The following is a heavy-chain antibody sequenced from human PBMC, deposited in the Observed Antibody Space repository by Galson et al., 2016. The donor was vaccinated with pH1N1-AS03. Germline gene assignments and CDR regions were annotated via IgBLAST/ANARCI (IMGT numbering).Heavy chain of an antibody. V-gene: IGHV6-1*01. CDR3: ARGKNSGFDY. D-gene: IGHD3-10*01. CDR2: TFYWSKWSN. CDR1: GDSVSGSRGVA. J-gene: IGHJ4*02. Sequence: CAISGDSVSGSRGVAWNWIRQSPSRGLEWLGRTFYWSKWSNDYAESVKSRITIDPDTSNNQLSLHLNSVTPGDTAIYFCARGKNSGFDYWGQGTPVTVSS.